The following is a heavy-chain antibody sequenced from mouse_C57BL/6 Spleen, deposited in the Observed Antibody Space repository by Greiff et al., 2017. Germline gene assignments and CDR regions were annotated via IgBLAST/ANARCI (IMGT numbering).Heavy chain of an antibody. CDR2: IYPGDGDT. J-gene: IGHJ2*01. V-gene: IGHV1-82*01. D-gene: IGHD1-1*01. Sequence: QVQLQQSGPELVKPGASVKISCKASGYAFSSSWMNWVTQRPGKGLEWIGRIYPGDGDTNYTGKFKGKATLTADKSSSTAYMQLSSLTSEDSAVYFCARDYYGSSRYFDYWGQGTTLTVSS. CDR3: ARDYYGSSRYFDY. CDR1: GYAFSSSW.